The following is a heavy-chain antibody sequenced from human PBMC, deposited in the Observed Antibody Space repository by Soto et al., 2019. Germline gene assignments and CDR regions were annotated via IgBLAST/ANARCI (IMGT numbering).Heavy chain of an antibody. CDR2: ISGSGGST. V-gene: IGHV3-23*01. CDR3: ARVPYGDPLDYYYYMDV. J-gene: IGHJ6*03. Sequence: GGSLRLSCAASGFTFSSYAMSWVRQAPGKGLEWVSVISGSGGSTYYADSVKGRFTISRDNSKNTLYLQMNSLRAEDTAVYYCARVPYGDPLDYYYYMDVWGKGTTVTVSS. CDR1: GFTFSSYA. D-gene: IGHD4-17*01.